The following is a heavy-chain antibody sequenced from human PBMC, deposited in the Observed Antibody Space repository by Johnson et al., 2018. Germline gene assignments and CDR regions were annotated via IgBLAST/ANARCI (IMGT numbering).Heavy chain of an antibody. CDR3: ARVGVGEVDFQH. CDR1: GFTFSSYD. D-gene: IGHD3-16*01. Sequence: VQLVQSGGGVVQPGRSLRLSCAASGFTFSSYDMHWVRQATGKGLEWVSAIGTAGDTYYADSVKGRFTISRDNSKNTLYLQMNSLRAEDTAVYYCARVGVGEVDFQHWGQGTLVTVSS. J-gene: IGHJ1*01. V-gene: IGHV3-13*01. CDR2: IGTAGDT.